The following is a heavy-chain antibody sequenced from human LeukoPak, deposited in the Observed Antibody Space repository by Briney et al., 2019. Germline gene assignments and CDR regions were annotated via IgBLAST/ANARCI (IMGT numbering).Heavy chain of an antibody. CDR2: IWYDGSNK. CDR1: GFTFSSYG. D-gene: IGHD3-9*01. Sequence: GGSPRLSCAASGFTFSSYGMHWVRQAPGKGLEWVAVIWYDGSNKYYADSVKGRFTISRDNSKNTLYLQMNSLRAEDTAVYYCASDYDILTGYYIRAEYFQHWGQGTLVTVSS. CDR3: ASDYDILTGYYIRAEYFQH. V-gene: IGHV3-33*01. J-gene: IGHJ1*01.